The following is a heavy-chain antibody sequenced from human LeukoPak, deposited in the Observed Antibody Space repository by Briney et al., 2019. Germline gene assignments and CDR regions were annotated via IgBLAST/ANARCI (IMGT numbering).Heavy chain of an antibody. D-gene: IGHD3-10*01. Sequence: GGSLRLSCAASGFTFYSYGMHWVRQAPGKGLEWVAVIWFDGSNKFYADSVKGRFTISRDNSKNTLYLQMSSLRAEDTAVYYCASDSDYGSGNFDYWGQGTLVTVSS. CDR2: IWFDGSNK. V-gene: IGHV3-33*08. CDR1: GFTFYSYG. CDR3: ASDSDYGSGNFDY. J-gene: IGHJ4*02.